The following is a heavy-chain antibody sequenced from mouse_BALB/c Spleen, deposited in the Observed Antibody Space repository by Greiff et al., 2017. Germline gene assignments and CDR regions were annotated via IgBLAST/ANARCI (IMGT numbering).Heavy chain of an antibody. J-gene: IGHJ2*01. D-gene: IGHD1-1*01. V-gene: IGHV7-3*02. CDR1: GFTFTDYY. Sequence: DVQLVESGGGLVQPGGSLRLSCATSGFTFTDYYMSWVRQPPGKALEWLGFIRNKANGYTTEYSASVKGRFTISRDNSQSILYLQMNTLRAEDSATYYCARDGFTTLDYWGQGTTLTVSS. CDR3: ARDGFTTLDY. CDR2: IRNKANGYTT.